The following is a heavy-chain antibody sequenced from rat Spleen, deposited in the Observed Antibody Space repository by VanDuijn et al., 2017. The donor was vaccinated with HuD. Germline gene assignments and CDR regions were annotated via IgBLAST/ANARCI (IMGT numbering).Heavy chain of an antibody. V-gene: IGHV5-19*01. CDR3: ARRHYGYTDYFDY. D-gene: IGHD1-9*01. CDR1: GFSLTTNS. CDR2: ISSGGGGI. J-gene: IGHJ2*01. Sequence: VQLKESGPGLVQPSQTLSLTCTVSGFSLTTNSVHWVRQAPKKGLEWVAYISSGGGGIYYPDSVQGRFTISRHNAKSTLSLQMDSLRSEDTATYYCARRHYGYTDYFDYWGQGVMVTVSS.